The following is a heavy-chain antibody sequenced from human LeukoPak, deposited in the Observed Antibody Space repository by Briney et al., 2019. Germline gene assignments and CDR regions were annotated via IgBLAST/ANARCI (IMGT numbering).Heavy chain of an antibody. CDR2: ISSSSSTI. J-gene: IGHJ6*03. D-gene: IGHD2-2*01. Sequence: GGSLRLSCAASGFTFSSYSMNWVRQAPGKGLEWVSYISSSSSTIYYADSVKGRFTISRDNAKNSLYLQMNSLRAEDTAVYYCARDLAVVVPAAYYYYYYYMDVWGKGTTVTVSS. CDR3: ARDLAVVVPAAYYYYYYYMDV. V-gene: IGHV3-48*01. CDR1: GFTFSSYS.